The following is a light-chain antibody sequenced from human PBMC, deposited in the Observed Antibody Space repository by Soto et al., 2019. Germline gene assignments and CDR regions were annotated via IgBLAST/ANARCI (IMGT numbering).Light chain of an antibody. J-gene: IGLJ2*01. CDR2: MNN. CDR1: TSNIGSNY. Sequence: QAVVTQPPSASGTPGQRVTISCSGSTSNIGSNYVYWYQQLPGTAPKLLIYMNNQRPSGVPARLSGSKSGTSASLPISGLRSEDEADYYCAAWDDSLSGRVFGGGTKLTVL. V-gene: IGLV1-47*01. CDR3: AAWDDSLSGRV.